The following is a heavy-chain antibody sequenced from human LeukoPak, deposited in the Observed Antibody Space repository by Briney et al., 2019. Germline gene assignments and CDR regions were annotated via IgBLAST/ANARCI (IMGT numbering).Heavy chain of an antibody. Sequence: GGSLRLSCAASGFTFSSYAMHWVRQAPGKRLEWVAPIWYDGTNKFYADSVKGRFTISRDNSMNALYLQMNSLRAEDTAVYYCAKDVSPGGHYRPPNYWGQGILVTVSS. J-gene: IGHJ4*02. CDR3: AKDVSPGGHYRPPNY. CDR1: GFTFSSYA. D-gene: IGHD2-8*02. V-gene: IGHV3-33*06. CDR2: IWYDGTNK.